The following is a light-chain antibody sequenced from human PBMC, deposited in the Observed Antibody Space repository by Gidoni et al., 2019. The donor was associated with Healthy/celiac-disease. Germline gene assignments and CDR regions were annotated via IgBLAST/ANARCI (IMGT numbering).Light chain of an antibody. V-gene: IGKV2-28*01. J-gene: IGKJ1*01. Sequence: DIVMTPSPLSLPVTPGEPASISCRSSQSLLHSNGYNYLDWYLQKPGQSPQLLIDLGSNRASGVPDRFSGSGSGTDFTLKSSRVEAEDVGVYYCRQALQTRTFGQGTKVEIK. CDR3: RQALQTRT. CDR1: QSLLHSNGYNY. CDR2: LGS.